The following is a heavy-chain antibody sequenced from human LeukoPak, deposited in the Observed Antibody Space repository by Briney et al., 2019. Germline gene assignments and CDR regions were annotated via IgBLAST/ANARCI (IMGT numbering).Heavy chain of an antibody. D-gene: IGHD6-19*01. CDR3: AKDRHSSGWAGFDY. V-gene: IGHV3-7*01. J-gene: IGHJ4*02. Sequence: GGSLRLSCTASGFTFSTYWMTWVRQAQGKGLEWVADIKQDGSEKRYADSVKGRFTISRDNAKNLLYLQMNSLRAEDTAVYYCAKDRHSSGWAGFDYWGQGTLVTVSS. CDR1: GFTFSTYW. CDR2: IKQDGSEK.